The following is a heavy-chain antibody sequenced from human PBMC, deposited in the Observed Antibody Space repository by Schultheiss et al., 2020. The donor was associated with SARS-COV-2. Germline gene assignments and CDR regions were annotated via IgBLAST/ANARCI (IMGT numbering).Heavy chain of an antibody. CDR1: GYSISSGYY. J-gene: IGHJ4*02. Sequence: SETLSLTCAVSGYSISSGYYWGWIRQPPGKGLEWIGYIFYSGSTNYNPSLKSRITISVDTSKNQFSLKLRSVTAADTAVYYCARRRQWLAPFDYWGQGTLVTVSS. D-gene: IGHD6-19*01. CDR2: IFYSGST. CDR3: ARRRQWLAPFDY. V-gene: IGHV4-38-2*01.